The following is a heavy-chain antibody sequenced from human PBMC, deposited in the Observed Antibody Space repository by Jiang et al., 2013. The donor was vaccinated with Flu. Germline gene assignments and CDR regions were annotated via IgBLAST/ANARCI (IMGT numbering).Heavy chain of an antibody. CDR2: TYYRSKWYN. J-gene: IGHJ5*02. V-gene: IGHV6-1*01. CDR1: GDSVSSNSAA. CDR3: ARVEYSSPFQPSNWFDP. D-gene: IGHD6-13*01. Sequence: TSQTLSLTCAISGDSVSSNSAAWNWIRQSPSRGLEWLGRTYYRSKWYNDYAVSVKSRITINPDTSKNQFSLQLNSVTPEDTAVYYCARVEYSSPFQPSNWFDPWGQGTLVTASS.